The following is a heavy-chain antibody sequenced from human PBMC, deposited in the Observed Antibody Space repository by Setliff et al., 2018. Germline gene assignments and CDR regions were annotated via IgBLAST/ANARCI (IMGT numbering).Heavy chain of an antibody. V-gene: IGHV4-59*01. CDR3: ASERESASRQTYFDS. Sequence: SETLSLTCTVSGGSISSYYWSWIRQPPGKGLEWIGYIYYSGSTNYNPSLKSRVTISVDTSKNQFFLKLSSVTAADTAVYYCASERESASRQTYFDSWGQGTLVTVSS. D-gene: IGHD2-15*01. CDR1: GGSISSYY. CDR2: IYYSGST. J-gene: IGHJ4*02.